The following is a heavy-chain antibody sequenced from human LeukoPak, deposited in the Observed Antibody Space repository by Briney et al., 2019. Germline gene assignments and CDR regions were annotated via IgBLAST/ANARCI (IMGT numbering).Heavy chain of an antibody. CDR1: GDSISSGTFY. Sequence: SETLSLTCTVSGDSISSGTFYWGWVRRPPGKGLEWIGSIHYSGNTYYNPSLKSPVTISVDTSNNQFSLNQSSVTAADTAVYYCAGRGGATIWTGIEFRGQGILVTVSS. CDR3: AGRGGATIWTGIEF. V-gene: IGHV4-39*01. J-gene: IGHJ4*02. D-gene: IGHD1-26*01. CDR2: IHYSGNT.